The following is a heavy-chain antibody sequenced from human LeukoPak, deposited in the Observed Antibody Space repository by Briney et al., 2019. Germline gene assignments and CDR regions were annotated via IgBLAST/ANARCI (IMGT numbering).Heavy chain of an antibody. D-gene: IGHD6-6*01. CDR1: GYTFTSYY. CDR3: ARDSDSSSSFDY. CDR2: INPSGGST. V-gene: IGHV1-46*01. J-gene: IGHJ4*02. Sequence: RASVTVSCKASGYTFTSYYMHWVRQAPGQGLEWMGIINPSGGSTSYAQTFQGRITMTRDTSTSTVYMELSSLRSEDTATYYCARDSDSSSSFDYWSQGTLVTVSS.